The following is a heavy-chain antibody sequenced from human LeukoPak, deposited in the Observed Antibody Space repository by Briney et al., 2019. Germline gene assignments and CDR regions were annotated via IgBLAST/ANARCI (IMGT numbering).Heavy chain of an antibody. V-gene: IGHV3-66*01. Sequence: PGGSLSFTCAASGFSVSNNYMSWVRQAPGKGLEWVSVIYSGGSTFYADSVKGRFTISRDNSKNTLYLQMNSLRAEDTAVYYCASDNYSTEYFQHWGKGNVVTVSS. CDR3: ASDNYSTEYFQH. J-gene: IGHJ1*01. CDR2: IYSGGST. D-gene: IGHD2-15*01. CDR1: GFSVSNNY.